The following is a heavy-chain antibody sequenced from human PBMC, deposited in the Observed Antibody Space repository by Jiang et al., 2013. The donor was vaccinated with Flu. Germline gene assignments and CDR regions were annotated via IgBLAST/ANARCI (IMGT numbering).Heavy chain of an antibody. V-gene: IGHV3-11*05. CDR2: ISDSTSYT. CDR3: ARDVQGITMIRGVIHYYYRGMDV. J-gene: IGHJ6*02. Sequence: LLESGGDLVEPGGSLRLSCTTSGFIFSDYYMSWVRQAPGKGLEWVSYISDSTSYTNYVDSVKGRFTISRDNTKNSLYLHMNNLRVEDTAVYYCARDVQGITMIRGVIHYYYRGMDVWGQGTTVTV. D-gene: IGHD3-10*01. CDR1: GFIFSDYY.